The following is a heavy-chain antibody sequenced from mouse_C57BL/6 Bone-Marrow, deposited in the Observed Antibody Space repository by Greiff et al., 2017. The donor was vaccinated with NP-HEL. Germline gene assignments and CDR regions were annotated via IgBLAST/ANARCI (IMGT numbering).Heavy chain of an antibody. CDR3: ASVGIYSGNFYWYFDV. Sequence: QVQLKESGAELAKPGASVKLSCKASGYTFTSYWMHWVKQRPGQGLEWIGYINPSSGYTKYNQKFKDKATLTADKYSSKAYMQLSSLIYEDSAVYYCASVGIYSGNFYWYFDVWGTGTTVTVSS. CDR2: INPSSGYT. D-gene: IGHD2-1*01. V-gene: IGHV1-7*01. J-gene: IGHJ1*03. CDR1: GYTFTSYW.